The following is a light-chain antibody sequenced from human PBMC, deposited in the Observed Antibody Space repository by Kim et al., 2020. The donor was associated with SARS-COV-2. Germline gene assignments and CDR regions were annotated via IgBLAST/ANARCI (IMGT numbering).Light chain of an antibody. CDR2: WAS. Sequence: DIVLTQSPDSLAVSLGERVTINCRSSQSVLYSANKKNYLAWYQQKAGQPPKVLISWASTRESGVPERFSGSGSGTDFTLTISSLQAEDVAIYYWHQHYTPPYTLGQGTKLEI. CDR1: QSVLYSANKKNY. V-gene: IGKV4-1*01. J-gene: IGKJ2*01. CDR3: HQHYTPPYT.